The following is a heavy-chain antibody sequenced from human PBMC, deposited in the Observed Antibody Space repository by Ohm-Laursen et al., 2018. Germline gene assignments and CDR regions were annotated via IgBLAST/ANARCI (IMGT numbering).Heavy chain of an antibody. J-gene: IGHJ6*02. CDR1: GFTVNNNY. D-gene: IGHD2-8*02. CDR3: ARDSGPTDRLYYYYGMDV. Sequence: SLRLSCAASGFTVNNNYMSWVRQAPGKGLEWVSVIYSGGSTYYADSVKGRFTISRDNSKNTLYLQMNSLRAEDTAVYYCARDSGPTDRLYYYYGMDVWGQGITVTVSS. CDR2: IYSGGST. V-gene: IGHV3-66*01.